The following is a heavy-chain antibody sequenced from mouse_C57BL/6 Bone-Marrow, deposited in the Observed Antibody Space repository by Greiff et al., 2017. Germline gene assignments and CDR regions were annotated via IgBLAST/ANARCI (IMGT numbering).Heavy chain of an antibody. CDR1: GYTFTDHT. Sequence: VQLQQSDAELVKPGASVKISCKASGYTFTDHTIHWMKQRPEQGLEWIGYIYPRDGSTKYNAKFKGKATLTADKSSSTAYMQLNSLTSEDSAVYFCAGGGNPYAMDYWGQGTSVTVSS. J-gene: IGHJ4*01. CDR2: IYPRDGST. CDR3: AGGGNPYAMDY. V-gene: IGHV1-78*01. D-gene: IGHD2-1*01.